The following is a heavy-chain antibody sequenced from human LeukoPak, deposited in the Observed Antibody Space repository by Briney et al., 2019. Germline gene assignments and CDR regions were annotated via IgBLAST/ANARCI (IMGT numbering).Heavy chain of an antibody. V-gene: IGHV4-34*01. CDR2: INHSGST. CDR3: ASSYYYDSSGYTPFDY. CDR1: GGSFSGYY. D-gene: IGHD3-22*01. Sequence: PSETLSLTCAVYGGSFSGYYWSWIRQPPGKGLEWIGEINHSGSTNYNPSLTSRVTISVDTSKNQFPLKLSSVTAADTAVYYCASSYYYDSSGYTPFDYWGQGTLVTVSS. J-gene: IGHJ4*02.